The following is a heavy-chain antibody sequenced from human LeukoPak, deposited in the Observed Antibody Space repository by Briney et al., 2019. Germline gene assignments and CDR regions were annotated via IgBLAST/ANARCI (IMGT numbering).Heavy chain of an antibody. CDR2: ISSSATTK. D-gene: IGHD6-13*01. V-gene: IGHV3-48*03. J-gene: IGHJ4*02. CDR1: GFTFFSYE. CDR3: ARALPSSWYFFDY. Sequence: PGGSLRLSCAASGFTFFSYEMYWVRQAPGKGLEWVSYISSSATTKYYADSVKGRFTISRDNAKSSLYLQMNSLRVDDTAVYYCARALPSSWYFFDYRGQGALVTVSS.